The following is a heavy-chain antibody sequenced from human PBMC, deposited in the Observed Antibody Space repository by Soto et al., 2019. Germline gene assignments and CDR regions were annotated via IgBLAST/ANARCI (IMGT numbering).Heavy chain of an antibody. Sequence: EVQLVETGGGLIQPGGSLRLSCGASGFTVSSNYMSWVRQAPGKGLEWVSVIYSGGSTDYADSVKGRFTISRDNSKNTLYLQMNSLRAEDTAMYYCARGGYSYDYYYGMDVWGQGTTVTVSS. V-gene: IGHV3-53*02. CDR2: IYSGGST. D-gene: IGHD5-18*01. CDR1: GFTVSSNY. CDR3: ARGGYSYDYYYGMDV. J-gene: IGHJ6*02.